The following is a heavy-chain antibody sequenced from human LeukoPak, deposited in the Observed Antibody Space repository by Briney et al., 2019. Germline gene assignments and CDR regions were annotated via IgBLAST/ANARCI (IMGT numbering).Heavy chain of an antibody. D-gene: IGHD3/OR15-3a*01. CDR3: TTGTGHGY. CDR1: GLTLKTYS. V-gene: IGHV3-15*01. CDR2: IKSKTDGGTT. J-gene: IGHJ4*02. Sequence: GGSLRLSCAASGLTLKTYSMNWVRQAPGKGLERVGRIKSKTDGGTTEYAAPVKVRFTISRDDSKNTLYLQMNSLETEDTAVYYCTTGTGHGYWGQGTLVTVSS.